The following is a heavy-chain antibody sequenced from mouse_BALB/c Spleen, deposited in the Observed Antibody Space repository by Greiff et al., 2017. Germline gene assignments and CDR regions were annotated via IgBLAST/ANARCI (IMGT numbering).Heavy chain of an antibody. Sequence: VKLVESGPGLVQPSQSLSITCTVSGFSLTSYGVHWVRQSPGKGLEWLGVIWSGGSTDYNAAFISRLSISKDNSKSQVFFKMNSLQADDTAIYYCARRSLYGNSFAYWGQGTLVTVSA. CDR2: IWSGGST. V-gene: IGHV2-4-1*01. CDR1: GFSLTSYG. J-gene: IGHJ3*01. CDR3: ARRSLYGNSFAY. D-gene: IGHD2-1*01.